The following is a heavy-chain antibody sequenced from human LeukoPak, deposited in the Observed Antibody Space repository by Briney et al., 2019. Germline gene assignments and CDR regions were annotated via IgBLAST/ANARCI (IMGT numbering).Heavy chain of an antibody. J-gene: IGHJ4*02. Sequence: GGSLRLSCAASGFTFSSYSMSWVRQAPGKGLEWVSSINILSNYIYYADSVKGRFTISRDNAKNSLYLQMNILRAEDTAVYYCARDSHSSTWYSEFDYWAQGTLVTVSS. D-gene: IGHD6-13*01. V-gene: IGHV3-21*01. CDR1: GFTFSSYS. CDR3: ARDSHSSTWYSEFDY. CDR2: INILSNYI.